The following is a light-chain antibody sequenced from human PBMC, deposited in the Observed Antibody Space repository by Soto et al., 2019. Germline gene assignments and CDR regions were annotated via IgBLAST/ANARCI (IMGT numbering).Light chain of an antibody. CDR1: QSVRNL. CDR2: DAS. J-gene: IGKJ5*01. CDR3: QQRSSWPLT. Sequence: PGERATLSCRASQSVRNLLAWYQQKPGQAPRLLIYDASHRATGIPARFSGSGSDTDFTLTVSSLESEDFAVYYCQQRSSWPLTFGQGTRLEI. V-gene: IGKV3-11*01.